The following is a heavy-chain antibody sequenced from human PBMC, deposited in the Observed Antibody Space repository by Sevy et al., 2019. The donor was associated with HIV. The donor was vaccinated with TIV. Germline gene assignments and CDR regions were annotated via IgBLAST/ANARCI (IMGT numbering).Heavy chain of an antibody. CDR2: LSGYGGST. CDR3: AKDRITMTRDAFDV. Sequence: GGSLRLSCAASGFTFSSYAMSWVRQAPGKGLEWVSGLSGYGGSTYYADSVKGRFTISRDNSKNTLYLQMNSLRAEDTAVYYCAKDRITMTRDAFDVWGQGTMVTVSS. CDR1: GFTFSSYA. V-gene: IGHV3-23*01. D-gene: IGHD3-22*01. J-gene: IGHJ3*01.